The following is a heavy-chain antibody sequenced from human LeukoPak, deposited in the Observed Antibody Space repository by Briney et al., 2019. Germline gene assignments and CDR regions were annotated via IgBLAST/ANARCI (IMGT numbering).Heavy chain of an antibody. J-gene: IGHJ4*02. CDR2: INTNTGNP. Sequence: ASVKVSCKASGYTFTSYALNWVRQAPGQGLEWMGWINTNTGNPTYAQGFTGRFVFSLDTSVSTAYLQISSLKAEDTAVYYCARVSFCSGGSCYYYFDYWGQGTLVTASS. CDR3: ARVSFCSGGSCYYYFDY. V-gene: IGHV7-4-1*02. D-gene: IGHD2-15*01. CDR1: GYTFTSYA.